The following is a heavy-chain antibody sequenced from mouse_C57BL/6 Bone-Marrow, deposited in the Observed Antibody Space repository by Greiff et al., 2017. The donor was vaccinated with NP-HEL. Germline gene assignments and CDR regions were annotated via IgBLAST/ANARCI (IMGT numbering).Heavy chain of an antibody. D-gene: IGHD1-1*01. J-gene: IGHJ1*03. CDR1: GYTFTSYW. CDR2: IHPNSGST. CDR3: AKLITTVVGFDV. Sequence: QVQLQQPGAELVKPGASVKLSCKASGYTFTSYWMHWVKQRPGQGLEWIGMIHPNSGSTNYNEKFKSKATLTVDKSSSTAYMQLSSLTSEDSAVYYCAKLITTVVGFDVWGTGTTVTVSS. V-gene: IGHV1-64*01.